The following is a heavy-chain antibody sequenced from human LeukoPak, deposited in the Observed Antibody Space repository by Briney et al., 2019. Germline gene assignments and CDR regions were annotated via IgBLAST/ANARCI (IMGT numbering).Heavy chain of an antibody. Sequence: GGSLRLSCAASGFRFSSYTMTWVRQAPGKGLECVSGISGSGDNTYYVDSVKGRFTISRGNSKNTLYLQMNSLRGEDTAVYYCAKSLGYCSGSSCWSFDYWGQGTLVTVSS. CDR1: GFRFSSYT. J-gene: IGHJ4*02. CDR2: ISGSGDNT. CDR3: AKSLGYCSGSSCWSFDY. D-gene: IGHD2-15*01. V-gene: IGHV3-23*01.